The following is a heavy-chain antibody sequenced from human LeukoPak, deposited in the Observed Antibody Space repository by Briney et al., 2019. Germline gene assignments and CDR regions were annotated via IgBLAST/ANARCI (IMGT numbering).Heavy chain of an antibody. J-gene: IGHJ4*02. CDR3: ARDVNLKQLAD. CDR2: IYSGGST. CDR1: GFTVSNNY. V-gene: IGHV3-53*05. Sequence: PGGSLRLSCAASGFTVSNNYMTWVRQAPGKGLEWVSLIYSGGSTYYADSAKGRFTISKDNSRNTLYLQMNSLRPEDTAVYYCARDVNLKQLADWGQGTLVTVSS. D-gene: IGHD1-1*01.